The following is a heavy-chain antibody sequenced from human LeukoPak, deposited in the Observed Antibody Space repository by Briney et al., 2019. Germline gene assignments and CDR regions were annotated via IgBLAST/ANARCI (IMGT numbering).Heavy chain of an antibody. D-gene: IGHD2-15*01. J-gene: IGHJ3*02. CDR2: IQYDGNTI. CDR3: ARDSGTCTGCAFDM. V-gene: IGHV3-30*02. CDR1: GFTYSHNG. Sequence: GGSLRLSCVASGFTYSHNGMHWVRQAPGKGLEWVAFIQYDGNTIFYADSVKGRFTISRDNSKNTLYLQMNSLRTDDTAVYYCARDSGTCTGCAFDMWGLGTMVTVSS.